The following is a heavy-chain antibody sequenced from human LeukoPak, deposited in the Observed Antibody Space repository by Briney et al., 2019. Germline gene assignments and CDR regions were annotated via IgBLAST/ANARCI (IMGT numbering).Heavy chain of an antibody. D-gene: IGHD3-22*01. J-gene: IGHJ5*02. Sequence: ASVKVSCKASGYTFTGYYMHWVRQAPGQGLEWMGWINPNSGGTNYAQKFQGRVTMTRDTSISTAYMELSRLRSDDTAVYYCARDEGYYDRSPRDWFDPWGQGTLVTVSS. CDR1: GYTFTGYY. V-gene: IGHV1-2*02. CDR2: INPNSGGT. CDR3: ARDEGYYDRSPRDWFDP.